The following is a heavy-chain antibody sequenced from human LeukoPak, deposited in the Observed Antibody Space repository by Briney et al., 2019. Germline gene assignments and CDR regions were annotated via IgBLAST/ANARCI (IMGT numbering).Heavy chain of an antibody. V-gene: IGHV4-59*01. D-gene: IGHD4-17*01. J-gene: IGHJ4*02. CDR1: GGSISSYC. Sequence: PSETLSLTCTVSGGSISSYCCNWIWKPPGQGLRWIGYIYCSGRSNYTPSLQCRVTILVVTSKNQFALKLGSVTAADTAVYDCARDIPVKLWGQGTLVTVSS. CDR2: IYCSGRS. CDR3: ARDIPVKL.